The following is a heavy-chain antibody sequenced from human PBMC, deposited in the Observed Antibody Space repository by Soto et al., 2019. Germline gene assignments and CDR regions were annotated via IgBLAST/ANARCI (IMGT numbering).Heavy chain of an antibody. CDR3: ATDYYGDFTQ. CDR1: EIYHISKY. J-gene: IGHJ4*02. D-gene: IGHD4-17*01. CDR2: IYSGGST. V-gene: IGHV3-53*01. Sequence: PGVTMRLPCSSSEIYHISKYSNWVRQDPGKGLEWGSVIYSGGSTYYGDSVKGRFTISTDNSKNTLYLQMNSLSAEDTAVDYCATDYYGDFTQWGQGTLVTVSS.